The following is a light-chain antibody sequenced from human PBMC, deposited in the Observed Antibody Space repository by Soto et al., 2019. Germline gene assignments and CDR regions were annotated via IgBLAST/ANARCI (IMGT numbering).Light chain of an antibody. CDR1: KSNIGAGYD. Sequence: QSVLTQPPSVSGDPGQRVTISCTGSKSNIGAGYDVHWYQQLPGTAPKLLIYDNNNRPSGVPDRFSGSKSGTSASLAITGLQSEDEADYYCQSYDSNLSGSVFGGGTKLTVL. CDR3: QSYDSNLSGSV. V-gene: IGLV1-40*01. J-gene: IGLJ3*02. CDR2: DNN.